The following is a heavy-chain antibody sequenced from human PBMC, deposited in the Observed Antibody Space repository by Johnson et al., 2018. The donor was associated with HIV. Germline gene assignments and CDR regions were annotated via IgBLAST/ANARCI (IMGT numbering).Heavy chain of an antibody. CDR2: ISWNRASV. J-gene: IGHJ3*02. CDR3: AKDPFSFGVAMTAFDI. CDR1: GFNFDDFA. V-gene: IGHV3-9*01. Sequence: VQLVESGGGLVQPGRSLRLSCTASGFNFDDFAMHWVRQAPVKGLEWVSSISWNRASVAYADSVKGRFTISRDSAKKSLYLQMNSLRAEDTALYYCAKDPFSFGVAMTAFDIWGQGTSVAVSS. D-gene: IGHD3-3*01.